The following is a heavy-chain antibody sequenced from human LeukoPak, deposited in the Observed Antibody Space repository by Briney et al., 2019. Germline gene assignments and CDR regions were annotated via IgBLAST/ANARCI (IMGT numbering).Heavy chain of an antibody. CDR3: AKDIGREYSRQQVFDY. CDR1: GFTFDDHT. Sequence: GGSLRLSCGASGFTFDDHTMHWVRQAPEKELEWVSLISWDGGSTYYADSVKGRFTISRDNSKNSLYLQMNSLRTEDTALYYCAKDIGREYSRQQVFDYWGQGTLVTVSS. V-gene: IGHV3-43*01. D-gene: IGHD6-6*01. CDR2: ISWDGGST. J-gene: IGHJ4*02.